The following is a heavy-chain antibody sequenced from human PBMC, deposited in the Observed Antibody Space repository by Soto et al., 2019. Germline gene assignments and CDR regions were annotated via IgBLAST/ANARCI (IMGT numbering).Heavy chain of an antibody. V-gene: IGHV4-4*02. CDR2: IYHSGST. CDR1: GGSISSSNW. J-gene: IGHJ6*02. Sequence: SETLSLTCAVSGGSISSSNWWSWVRQPPGKGLEWIGEIYHSGSTNYNPSLKSRVTISVDTSKNQFSLKLSSVTAADTAVYYCSGDYCSSTSCYRNYYYGMDAWGQGTTVTVSS. CDR3: SGDYCSSTSCYRNYYYGMDA. D-gene: IGHD2-2*02.